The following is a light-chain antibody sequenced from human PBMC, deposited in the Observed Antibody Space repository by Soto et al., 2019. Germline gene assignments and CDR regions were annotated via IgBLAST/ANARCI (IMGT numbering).Light chain of an antibody. CDR3: LQHNSYPRA. J-gene: IGKJ1*01. CDR1: QGIGDD. V-gene: IGKV1-17*01. Sequence: DIQMTQSPSSLSASVGDRVTITCRASQGIGDDLGWYQQKPVKAPERLIYAASSLQSGVPSRFSGIGSGTEFTLTISSRQPEDFATYYCLQHNSYPRAFGQGTKVEI. CDR2: AAS.